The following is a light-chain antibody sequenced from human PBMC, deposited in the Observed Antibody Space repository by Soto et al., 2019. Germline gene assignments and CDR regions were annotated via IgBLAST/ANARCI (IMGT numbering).Light chain of an antibody. Sequence: AIQMTQSPSSLSASVGDRVTITCRASQDIRNELAWYQQSPGKAPKFLIYAASYLQSGVPSRFRGAGSGTVFTLIISSLQPEDSATYYCLQDYEYPRTFGQGTKVEIK. CDR3: LQDYEYPRT. J-gene: IGKJ1*01. V-gene: IGKV1-6*01. CDR2: AAS. CDR1: QDIRNE.